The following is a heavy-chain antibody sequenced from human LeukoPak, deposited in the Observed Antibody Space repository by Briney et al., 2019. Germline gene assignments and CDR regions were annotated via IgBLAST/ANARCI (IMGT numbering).Heavy chain of an antibody. CDR2: INPSGGST. CDR1: GYTFTGYY. V-gene: IGHV1-46*01. J-gene: IGHJ6*03. Sequence: ASVKVSCKASGYTFTGYYMHWVRQAPGQGLEWMGIINPSGGSTSYAQKFQGRVTMTRDMSTSTVYMELSSLRSEDTAVYYCARDNAFDYDYVWGSYRDHYYYYMDVWGKGTTVTVSS. D-gene: IGHD3-16*01. CDR3: ARDNAFDYDYVWGSYRDHYYYYMDV.